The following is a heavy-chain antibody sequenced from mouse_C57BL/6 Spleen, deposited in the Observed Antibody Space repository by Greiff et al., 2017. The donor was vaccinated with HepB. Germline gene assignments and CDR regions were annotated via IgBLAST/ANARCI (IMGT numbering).Heavy chain of an antibody. V-gene: IGHV1-82*01. Sequence: QVQLQQSGPELVKPGASVKISCKASGYAFSSSWMNWVKQRPGKGLEWIGRIYPGDGDTNYNGKFKGKATLTVDKSSSTAYMQLSSLTSEDSAVYFCARDGNYDYYAMDYWGQGTSVTVSS. J-gene: IGHJ4*01. D-gene: IGHD2-1*01. CDR2: IYPGDGDT. CDR1: GYAFSSSW. CDR3: ARDGNYDYYAMDY.